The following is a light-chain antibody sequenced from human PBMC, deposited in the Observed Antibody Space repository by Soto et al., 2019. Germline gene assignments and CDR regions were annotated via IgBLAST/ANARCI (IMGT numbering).Light chain of an antibody. CDR1: ESLSSAY. J-gene: IGKJ1*01. Sequence: EIVLAQSPGTLSLSPGEIATLSCRASESLSSAYLAWYQQKPGQAPRLLISGASNRATGTPDRFRGSGSGTDFTLTITRLEPEDFAVYYCHQYGSAPWTFGQGTKVDIK. V-gene: IGKV3-20*01. CDR3: HQYGSAPWT. CDR2: GAS.